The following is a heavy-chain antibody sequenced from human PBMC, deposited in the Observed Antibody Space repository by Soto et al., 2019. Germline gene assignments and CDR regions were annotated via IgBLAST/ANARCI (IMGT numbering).Heavy chain of an antibody. CDR1: GYIFVNYG. V-gene: IGHV1-18*01. J-gene: IGHJ6*02. D-gene: IGHD3-16*01. Sequence: QVQLVQSGDEVKKPGASVKVSCKASGYIFVNYGIDWVRQAPRQGLEWMGWISPYTGNTHSASKVQGSLTMTTDTSTSTAYTDRRRLTSDHTIVYDCFLVDYYVTPTPHDVWGQGTTVTVSS. CDR2: ISPYTGNT. CDR3: FLVDYYVTPTPHDV.